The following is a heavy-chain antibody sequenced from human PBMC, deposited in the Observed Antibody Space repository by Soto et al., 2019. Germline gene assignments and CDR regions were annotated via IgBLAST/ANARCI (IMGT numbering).Heavy chain of an antibody. D-gene: IGHD3-3*01. CDR2: IYHSGST. J-gene: IGHJ6*02. CDR3: ARDRYYDFWSGLTYYYYGMDV. CDR1: GYSISSGYY. Sequence: SETLSLTCAVSGYSISSGYYWGWIRQPPGKGLEWIGSIYHSGSTYYNPSLKSRVTISVDTSKNQFSLKLSSVTAADTAVYYCARDRYYDFWSGLTYYYYGMDVWGQGTTVTAP. V-gene: IGHV4-38-2*02.